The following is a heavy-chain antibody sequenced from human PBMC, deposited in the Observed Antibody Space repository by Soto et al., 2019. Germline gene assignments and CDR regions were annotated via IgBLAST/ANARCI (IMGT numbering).Heavy chain of an antibody. D-gene: IGHD6-13*01. CDR2: ISSSSSYT. CDR1: GFTFSYYY. CDR3: ARSTRFAYSSRTIT. J-gene: IGHJ5*02. Sequence: GGSLRLSWAASGFTFSYYYMSWIRQAPGKGLEWVSYISSSSSYTNYADSVKGRFTIPRDNAKNSLYLQMNSLRAEDTAVYYCARSTRFAYSSRTITWGQGTLVTVSS. V-gene: IGHV3-11*06.